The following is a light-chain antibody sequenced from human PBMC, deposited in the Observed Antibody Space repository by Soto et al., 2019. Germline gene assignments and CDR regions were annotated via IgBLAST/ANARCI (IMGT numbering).Light chain of an antibody. V-gene: IGLV2-14*01. Sequence: QSVLTQPASVSGSAGQSIAISCTGTSSDVGGYNYVSWYQQHPGKAPKLLLSEVSKRPSGVSDRFSGSKSGDTASLTISGLQTQDEADYYCSSFTSVYTFVFGTGTKVTAL. CDR2: EVS. J-gene: IGLJ1*01. CDR1: SSDVGGYNY. CDR3: SSFTSVYTFV.